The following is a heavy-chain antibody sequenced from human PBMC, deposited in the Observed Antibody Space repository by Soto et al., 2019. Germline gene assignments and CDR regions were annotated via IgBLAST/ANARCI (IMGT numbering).Heavy chain of an antibody. J-gene: IGHJ4*01. D-gene: IGHD2-21*02. CDR1: GGSISRSTYD. Sequence: SETLALTCTVSGGSISRSTYDCGWIREPPVRGLEWIGSIFNSGSTHYNPSLKSRVTVTVDTSKNQFSLKLTSVTAADSAVYYCARHVITEGDLKYPFDHWGHGTLVTVSS. CDR2: IFNSGST. V-gene: IGHV4-39*01. CDR3: ARHVITEGDLKYPFDH.